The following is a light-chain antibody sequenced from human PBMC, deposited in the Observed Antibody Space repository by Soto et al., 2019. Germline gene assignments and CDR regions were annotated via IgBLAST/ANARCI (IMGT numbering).Light chain of an antibody. CDR3: QQYNIWPQT. Sequence: VMTQSPATLSVSPGERATLSCRASQSLRSSLAWYQQKPGQAPRLLIYGASTRATGIPARFSGSGSGTEFTLTISSLQSEDFAVYFCQQYNIWPQTFGQGTKGEIK. J-gene: IGKJ1*01. CDR1: QSLRSS. CDR2: GAS. V-gene: IGKV3-15*01.